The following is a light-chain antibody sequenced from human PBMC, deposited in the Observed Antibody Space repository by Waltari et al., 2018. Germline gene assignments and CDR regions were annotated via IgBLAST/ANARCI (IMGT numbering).Light chain of an antibody. CDR3: QQCHTTPWT. CDR1: QSTSNY. Sequence: DIQMTQSSSSQAASAVDTDTHTCRVSQSTSNYLYWYQQKPGKAPNLLIYAASTLQSGVPSRFSGSGSGTDFTLTIGSLQPEDFATYYCQQCHTTPWTFGQGTKVEI. CDR2: AAS. V-gene: IGKV1-39*01. J-gene: IGKJ1*01.